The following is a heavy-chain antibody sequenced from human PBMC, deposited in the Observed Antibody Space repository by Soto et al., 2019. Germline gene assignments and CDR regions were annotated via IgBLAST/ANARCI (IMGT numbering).Heavy chain of an antibody. D-gene: IGHD3-3*01. CDR3: ARVRFLELLLAPDYHSYYTDG. J-gene: IGHJ6*03. Sequence: ETLSLTCTVSGGSISSYYWSWIRQPPGKGLEWIGYIYYSGSTNYNPSLKSRVTISVDTSKNQFSLKLSSVTAADTAVYYCARVRFLELLLAPDYHSYYTDGRGTGTTVT. V-gene: IGHV4-59*01. CDR1: GGSISSYY. CDR2: IYYSGST.